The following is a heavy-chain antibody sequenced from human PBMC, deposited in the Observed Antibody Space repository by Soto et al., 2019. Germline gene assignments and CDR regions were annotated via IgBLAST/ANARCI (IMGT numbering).Heavy chain of an antibody. CDR2: INHSGST. V-gene: IGHV4-34*01. CDR1: GGSFSGYY. CDR3: ARGRSSGWGGRGYYYYYGMDV. D-gene: IGHD6-19*01. Sequence: SETLSLTCAVYGGSFSGYYWSWIRQPPGKGLEWIGEINHSGSTNYNPSLKSRVTISVDTSKNQFSLKLSSVTAADTAVYYCARGRSSGWGGRGYYYYYGMDVWGQGTTVTVSS. J-gene: IGHJ6*02.